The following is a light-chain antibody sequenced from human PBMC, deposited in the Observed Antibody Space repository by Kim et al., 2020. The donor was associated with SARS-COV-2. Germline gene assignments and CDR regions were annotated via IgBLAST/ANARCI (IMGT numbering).Light chain of an antibody. CDR2: TDD. J-gene: IGLJ3*02. Sequence: ELTQPPSASGTPGQRVTISCSGSSSNIGSNTVNWYQQFPGTAPKLLIDTDDRRPSGVSDRVSCSKSGTSASLAISGLQSEDEADYYCATWDDSLDVWVFGGGTQLTVL. CDR1: SSNIGSNT. CDR3: ATWDDSLDVWV. V-gene: IGLV1-44*01.